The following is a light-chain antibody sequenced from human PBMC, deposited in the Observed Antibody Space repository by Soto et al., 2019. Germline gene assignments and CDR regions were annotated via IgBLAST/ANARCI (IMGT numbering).Light chain of an antibody. J-gene: IGKJ1*01. CDR3: QQSFTLPRT. Sequence: DIQMTQSPSSLSASVGDRLTITCRASQSIVSYLNWYQQKPWKAPKLLIYAASDLQSGVPSRFSGSGSGTDFTLTISSLQPEDFATYYCQQSFTLPRTFGQGTKVEIK. V-gene: IGKV1-39*01. CDR2: AAS. CDR1: QSIVSY.